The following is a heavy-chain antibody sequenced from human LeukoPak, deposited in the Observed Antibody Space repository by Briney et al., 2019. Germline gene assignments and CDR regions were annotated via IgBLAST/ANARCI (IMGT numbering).Heavy chain of an antibody. CDR3: ARGAVAVRNAFDI. CDR1: GDSVSSNSAA. V-gene: IGHV6-1*01. J-gene: IGHJ3*02. D-gene: IGHD6-19*01. Sequence: SQTLSLTCAISGDSVSSNSAAWNWIRQSPSRGLEWLGRTYYSSKWYNDYAVSVKSRININPGTSKNQFSLRLNSVTPEDTALYYCARGAVAVRNAFDIWGQGTMVTVSS. CDR2: TYYSSKWYN.